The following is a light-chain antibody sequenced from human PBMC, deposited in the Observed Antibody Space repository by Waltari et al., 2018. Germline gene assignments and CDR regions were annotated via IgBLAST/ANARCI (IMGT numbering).Light chain of an antibody. CDR2: KHT. J-gene: IGLJ2*01. CDR3: HAAADNNWF. CDR1: VLAEKY. Sequence: YDLAQPFSVSVSPGQTATITCSGDVLAEKYVRWFQQRPGQSPILILYKHTERPSGIPERCSGSSSGSTVTLTIRGALPEDEADYHCHAAADNNWFFGGGTKLTVL. V-gene: IGLV3-27*01.